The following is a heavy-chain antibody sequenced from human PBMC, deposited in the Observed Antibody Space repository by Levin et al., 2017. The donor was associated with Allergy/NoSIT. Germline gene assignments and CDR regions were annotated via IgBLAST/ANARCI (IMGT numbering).Heavy chain of an antibody. J-gene: IGHJ4*02. CDR2: INHSGST. Sequence: PSETLSLTCAVYGGSFSRYYWSWIRQPPGKGLEWIGEINHSGSTNYNPSLKSRVSISVDTSKNQFSLKLSSVTAADTAVYYCASVGSEGGNSVGLLDYWGQGTLVTVSS. CDR1: GGSFSRYY. CDR3: ASVGSEGGNSVGLLDY. V-gene: IGHV4-34*01. D-gene: IGHD4-23*01.